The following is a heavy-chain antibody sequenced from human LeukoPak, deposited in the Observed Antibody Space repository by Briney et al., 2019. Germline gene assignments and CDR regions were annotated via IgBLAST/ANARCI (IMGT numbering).Heavy chain of an antibody. D-gene: IGHD1-26*01. V-gene: IGHV3-66*01. J-gene: IGHJ4*02. CDR3: AGSGGGALDF. Sequence: PGGSLRLSCAVSGFSVNRIFWTWVRQAPGKGLEWVSVIYGGGNTYYADSVKGRFTISTDSSKNNPYLQMNNLRVEDAALYYCAGSGGGALDFWGQGALVTVSS. CDR2: IYGGGNT. CDR1: GFSVNRIF.